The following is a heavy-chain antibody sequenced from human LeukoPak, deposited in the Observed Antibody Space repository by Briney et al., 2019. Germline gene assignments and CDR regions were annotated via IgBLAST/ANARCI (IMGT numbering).Heavy chain of an antibody. D-gene: IGHD4-17*01. CDR2: IWYDGSKK. Sequence: GGSLRLSCAASGFTFSDYGMHWVRQAPGKGLEWVAVIWYDGSKKYYADSVKGRFTISRDNSKNTLYLQMSGLGAEDTAVYYCARETLTTWYYFDYWGQGTLVTVSS. J-gene: IGHJ4*02. CDR3: ARETLTTWYYFDY. V-gene: IGHV3-33*01. CDR1: GFTFSDYG.